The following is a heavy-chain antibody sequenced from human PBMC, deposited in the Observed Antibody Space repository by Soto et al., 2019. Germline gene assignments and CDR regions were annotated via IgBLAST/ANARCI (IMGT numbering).Heavy chain of an antibody. D-gene: IGHD3-22*01. Sequence: ASVKVSCKASGYTFTGYYMHWLRQAPGQGLEWMGWINPNSGGTNYAQKFQGWVTMTRDTSISTAYMELSSLRSEDTAVYYCARRNYDSSGYYYWVYWGQGTLVTVSS. J-gene: IGHJ4*02. V-gene: IGHV1-2*04. CDR3: ARRNYDSSGYYYWVY. CDR1: GYTFTGYY. CDR2: INPNSGGT.